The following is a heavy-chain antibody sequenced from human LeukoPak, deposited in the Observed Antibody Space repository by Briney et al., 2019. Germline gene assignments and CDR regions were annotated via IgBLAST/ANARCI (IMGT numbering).Heavy chain of an antibody. V-gene: IGHV3-33*06. CDR2: IWYDRSNK. D-gene: IGHD3-10*01. CDR1: GFTFSSYG. J-gene: IGHJ4*02. CDR3: AKDSAITMAHYFDY. Sequence: GGSLRLSCAASGFTFSSYGMHWARQAPGKGLEWVAVIWYDRSNKYYADSVKGRFTISRDNSKNTLYLQMNSLRAEDTAVYYCAKDSAITMAHYFDYWGQGTLVTVSS.